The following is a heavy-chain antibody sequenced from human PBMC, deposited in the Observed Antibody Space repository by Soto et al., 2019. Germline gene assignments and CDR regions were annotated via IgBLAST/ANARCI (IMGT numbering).Heavy chain of an antibody. CDR3: ARDRVLRGNAYYYGMDV. D-gene: IGHD2-8*02. V-gene: IGHV1-69*12. CDR2: IIPMFSAP. CDR1: GDTFSSFA. J-gene: IGHJ6*02. Sequence: QVLLVQSGAEVKKPGSSVTVSCKTSGDTFSSFAISWVRLVPGQGLEWMGVIIPMFSAPTYAQNFQGRVSITADESTRTAYMELSSLRSEDTAIYYCARDRVLRGNAYYYGMDVWGQGTTVTVSS.